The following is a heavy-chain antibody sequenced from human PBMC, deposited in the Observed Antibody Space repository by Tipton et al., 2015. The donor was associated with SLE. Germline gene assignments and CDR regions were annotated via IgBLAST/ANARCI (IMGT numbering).Heavy chain of an antibody. D-gene: IGHD5-18*01. CDR3: ARDSGVTGMDV. CDR1: GFTFSSYS. V-gene: IGHV3-48*01. CDR2: ISSSSSTI. Sequence: QLVQSGGGLVQPGGSLRLSCAASGFTFSSYSMNWVRQAPGKGLEWVSYISSSSSTIYYADSVKGRFTISRDNAKNSLYLQMNSLRAEDTAVYYCARDSGVTGMDVWGQGTTVTVSS. J-gene: IGHJ6*02.